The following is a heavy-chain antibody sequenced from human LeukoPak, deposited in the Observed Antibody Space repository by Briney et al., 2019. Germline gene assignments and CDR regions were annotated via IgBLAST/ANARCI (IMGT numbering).Heavy chain of an antibody. CDR3: ARAPTTSPFYFDY. Sequence: GGSLRLSCTASGFAFDEHGMSWVRQVPGKGLEWVSGINWSGGSTGYADPLRGRFTISRDNAKNSLYLQMDSLRAEDTALYYCARAPTTSPFYFDYWGQGTLVTVSS. D-gene: IGHD1-26*01. V-gene: IGHV3-20*04. CDR1: GFAFDEHG. CDR2: INWSGGST. J-gene: IGHJ4*02.